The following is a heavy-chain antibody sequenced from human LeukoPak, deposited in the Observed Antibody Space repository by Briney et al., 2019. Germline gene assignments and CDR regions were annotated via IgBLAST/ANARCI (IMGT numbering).Heavy chain of an antibody. CDR1: RFTLSSYS. V-gene: IGHV3-21*01. CDR3: ARDISSSYYYYMDV. J-gene: IGHJ6*03. Sequence: PGGSLRLSCAASRFTLSSYSMNWVRQAPGKGLEWVSSISSSSSYIYYADSVKGRFTISRDNAKNSLYLQMNSLRAEDTAVYYCARDISSSYYYYMDVWGKGTTVTVSS. CDR2: ISSSSSYI. D-gene: IGHD6-6*01.